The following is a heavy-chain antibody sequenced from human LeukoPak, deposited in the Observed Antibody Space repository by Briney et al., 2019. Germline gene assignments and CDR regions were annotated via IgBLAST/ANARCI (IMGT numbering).Heavy chain of an antibody. J-gene: IGHJ4*02. Sequence: ASVKVSCKASGGACSSYAISWVRQAPGQGLEWMGRIIPIFGTANYAQKFQGRVTITTDESTSTAYMELSSLRSEDTAVYYCARDTNYYFDYWGQGTLVTVSS. CDR1: GGACSSYA. CDR3: ARDTNYYFDY. V-gene: IGHV1-69*05. CDR2: IIPIFGTA.